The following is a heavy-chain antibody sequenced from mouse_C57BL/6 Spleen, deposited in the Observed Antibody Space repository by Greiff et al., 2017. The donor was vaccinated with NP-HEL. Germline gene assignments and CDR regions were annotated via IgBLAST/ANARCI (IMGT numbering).Heavy chain of an antibody. J-gene: IGHJ2*01. Sequence: EVKLQESGEGLVKPGGSLKLSCAASGFTFSSYAMSWVRQTPEKRLEWVAYISSGGDYIYYADTVKGRFTISRDNARNTLYLQMSSLKSEDTAMYYCTRDDYYGSTFDYWGQGTTLTVSS. D-gene: IGHD1-1*01. CDR2: ISSGGDYI. CDR3: TRDDYYGSTFDY. V-gene: IGHV5-9-1*02. CDR1: GFTFSSYA.